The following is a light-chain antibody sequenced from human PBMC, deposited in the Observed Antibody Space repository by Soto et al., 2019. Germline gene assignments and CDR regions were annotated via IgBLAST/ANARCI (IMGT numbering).Light chain of an antibody. Sequence: EIVLTQSPGTLSLSPGERATLSCRASQSVSSYLAWYQQKPGQAPRFLIFGASYRATGIPDRFSGSGSGTDFTLTISRLEPEDFAVYYCQQYGSSPWTFGQGTRLEIK. CDR1: QSVSSY. V-gene: IGKV3-20*01. J-gene: IGKJ5*01. CDR2: GAS. CDR3: QQYGSSPWT.